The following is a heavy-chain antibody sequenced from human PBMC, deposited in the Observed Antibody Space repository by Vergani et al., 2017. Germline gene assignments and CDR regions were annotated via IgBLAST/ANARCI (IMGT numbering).Heavy chain of an antibody. V-gene: IGHV3-48*03. D-gene: IGHD2-21*02. CDR3: AKDRDIVVVTAISGFDY. CDR2: ISSSGSTI. Sequence: EVQLVESGGGLVQPGGSLRLSCAASGFTFSSYEMNWVRQAPGKGLEWVSYISSSGSTIYYADSVKGRFTISRDNAKNSLYLQMNSLRAEDTAVYYCAKDRDIVVVTAISGFDYWGQGTLVTVSS. CDR1: GFTFSSYE. J-gene: IGHJ4*02.